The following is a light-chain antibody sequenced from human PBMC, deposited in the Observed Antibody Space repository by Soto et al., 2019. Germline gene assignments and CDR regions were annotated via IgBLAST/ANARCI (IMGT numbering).Light chain of an antibody. CDR1: QSVSTN. Sequence: EIVMTQSPATLSVSPGERATLSCRASQSVSTNLAWYQQIPGQAPRLLISGASTRATGIPARFSGSGSGTEFTPTISSLQSEDFAVYHCQQYNNWPLTLGGGTKVDIK. CDR2: GAS. V-gene: IGKV3-15*01. CDR3: QQYNNWPLT. J-gene: IGKJ4*01.